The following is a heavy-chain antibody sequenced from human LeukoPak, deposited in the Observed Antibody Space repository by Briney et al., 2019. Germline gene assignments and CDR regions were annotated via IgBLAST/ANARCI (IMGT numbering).Heavy chain of an antibody. Sequence: SETLSLTCTVSGGAIRRNYWKSGRQPPGKGLEWIGYTFYTLSTTYNHSLKCRVTISVDMSKSQSSLTLSSLTTADTAVYLCARGRTDGSENYLFDYWGPGTLVTVSS. D-gene: IGHD3-10*01. J-gene: IGHJ4*02. V-gene: IGHV4-59*01. CDR1: GGAIRRNY. CDR2: TFYTLST. CDR3: ARGRTDGSENYLFDY.